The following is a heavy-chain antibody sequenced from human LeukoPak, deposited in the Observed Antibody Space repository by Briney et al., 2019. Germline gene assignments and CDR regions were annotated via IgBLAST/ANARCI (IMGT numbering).Heavy chain of an antibody. CDR2: VYYSGST. D-gene: IGHD1-14*01. V-gene: IGHV4-59*01. CDR1: GGSISSYY. CDR3: ARLRPITIFDY. J-gene: IGHJ4*02. Sequence: SETLSLTCTVSGGSISSYYWSWIRQPPGKGLEWIGYVYYSGSTNYNPSLKSRVTTSVDTSKNQFSLKLSSVTAADTAVYYCARLRPITIFDYWGQGTLVTVSS.